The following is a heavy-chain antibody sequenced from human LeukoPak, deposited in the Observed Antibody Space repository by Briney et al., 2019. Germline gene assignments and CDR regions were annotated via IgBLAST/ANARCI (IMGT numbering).Heavy chain of an antibody. CDR3: ARGAYYYED. D-gene: IGHD3-22*01. V-gene: IGHV3-48*01. CDR2: ISSSSSTI. J-gene: IGHJ4*02. Sequence: PGGSLRLSCAASGFTFSSYAMHWVRQAPGKGLEWVSYISSSSSTIYYADSVKGRFTISRDNAKNSLYLQVNSLRAEDTAVYYCARGAYYYEDWGQGTLVTVSS. CDR1: GFTFSSYA.